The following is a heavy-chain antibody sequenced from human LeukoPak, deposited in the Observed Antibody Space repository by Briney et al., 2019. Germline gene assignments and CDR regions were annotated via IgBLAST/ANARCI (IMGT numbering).Heavy chain of an antibody. V-gene: IGHV3-21*01. Sequence: GGSLRLSCAASGFTFSSYSMNWVRQAPGKGLEWVSSISSSSSYIYYADSVKGRFTISRDNAKNSLYLQKNSLRAEDTAVYYCARIAVAGPGGYWGQGTLVTVSS. D-gene: IGHD6-19*01. CDR2: ISSSSSYI. J-gene: IGHJ4*02. CDR3: ARIAVAGPGGY. CDR1: GFTFSSYS.